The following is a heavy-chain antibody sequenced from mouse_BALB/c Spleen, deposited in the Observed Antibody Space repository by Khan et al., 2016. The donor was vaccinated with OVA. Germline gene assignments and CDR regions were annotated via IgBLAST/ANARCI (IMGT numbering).Heavy chain of an antibody. CDR2: ISYSGNT. D-gene: IGHD3-2*02. J-gene: IGHJ2*01. CDR3: ARIQGGDFDY. CDR1: GYSITSDYA. Sequence: QLEESGPGLVKPSQSLSLTCTVTGYSITSDYAWNWIRQFPGNKLEWMGYISYSGNTKYNPSLKSRISITRDTSKNQFFLQLNFVTIEDTATDYGARIQGGDFDYWGQGTTLTVSS. V-gene: IGHV3-2*02.